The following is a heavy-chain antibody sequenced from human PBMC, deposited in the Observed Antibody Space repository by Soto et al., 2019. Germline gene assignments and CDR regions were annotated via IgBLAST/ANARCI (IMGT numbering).Heavy chain of an antibody. J-gene: IGHJ4*02. V-gene: IGHV1-69*12. Sequence: QVQLVQSGAEVKKPVSSVKVTCKASGGTFSSYDISWVRQATGPGLEWMGGITPIFVTANNAQKLQGRVTITADESTTTSYMELISLRSEDTAVYDCAICIAARRGVFDYWGQGTLVNVSS. D-gene: IGHD6-6*01. CDR3: AICIAARRGVFDY. CDR1: GGTFSSYD. CDR2: ITPIFVTA.